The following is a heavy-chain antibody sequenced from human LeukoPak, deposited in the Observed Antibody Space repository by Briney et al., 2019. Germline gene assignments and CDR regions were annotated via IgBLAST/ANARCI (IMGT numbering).Heavy chain of an antibody. D-gene: IGHD6-19*01. CDR3: ARGWDSEEQWLVGAFDI. J-gene: IGHJ3*02. CDR1: GGAFGTYG. CDR2: FNPIFGSA. Sequence: SVKVSCKASGGAFGTYGITWVRQALGQGLEWMGGFNPIFGSAQYAQKFQGRVTITMDVSARTVYMELSSLRSEDTTIYYCARGWDSEEQWLVGAFDIWGQGTMVTVSS. V-gene: IGHV1-69*05.